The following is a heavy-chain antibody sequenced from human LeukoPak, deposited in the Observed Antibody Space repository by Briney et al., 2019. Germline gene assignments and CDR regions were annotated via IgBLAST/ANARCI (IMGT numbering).Heavy chain of an antibody. J-gene: IGHJ4*02. CDR3: AREHYGPDS. CDR1: GFTFSGYA. CDR2: IYSSDTT. V-gene: IGHV3-48*04. Sequence: PGGSLRLSCAASGFTFSGYAMNWVRQAPGKGLEWVSHIYSSDTTYADSVKGRFTISRDNAKNTLYLQMNSLRADDTAVYCCAREHYGPDSWGQGTLVTVSS. D-gene: IGHD4-17*01.